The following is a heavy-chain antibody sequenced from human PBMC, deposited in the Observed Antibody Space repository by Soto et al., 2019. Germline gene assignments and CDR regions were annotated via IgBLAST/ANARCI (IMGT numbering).Heavy chain of an antibody. CDR1: GFTFSSYG. J-gene: IGHJ6*01. V-gene: IGHV3-30*18. Sequence: GRSLRIACAAYGFTFSSYGMHWVRQAPGKGLEWVAVISYDGSNKYYADSVKGRFTISRDNSKNTLYLQMNSLRAEDTAVYYCAKVDATVTTKETAAYFYGMDVWGQGTTVTVSS. CDR2: ISYDGSNK. D-gene: IGHD4-17*01. CDR3: AKVDATVTTKETAAYFYGMDV.